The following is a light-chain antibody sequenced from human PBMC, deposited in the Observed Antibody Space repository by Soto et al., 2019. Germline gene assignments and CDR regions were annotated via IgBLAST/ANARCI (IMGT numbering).Light chain of an antibody. V-gene: IGKV3D-15*01. J-gene: IGKJ5*01. CDR2: GAS. CDR3: QQYNNWPPIT. CDR1: QSVGRN. Sequence: EIVLTQSPGTLSLSPGERATLSCRASQSVGRNYLAWFQQKSGQAPRLVIYGASSRAAGIPDRLSGSGSGTEFTLTVSSLQSEDFAVYYCQQYNNWPPITFGQGTRLEI.